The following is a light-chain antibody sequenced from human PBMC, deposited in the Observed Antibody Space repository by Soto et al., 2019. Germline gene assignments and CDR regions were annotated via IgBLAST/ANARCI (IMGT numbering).Light chain of an antibody. CDR2: DVS. Sequence: QSALTQPASVSGSPGQSITIACTGTSSDVGGYHYVSWYQQYPGKAPRLVISDVSNRPSWVSNRFSGSKSGNSASLTISGLQAEDEADYYCSSYTSSSTYVFGTGTKLTVL. V-gene: IGLV2-14*01. CDR1: SSDVGGYHY. J-gene: IGLJ1*01. CDR3: SSYTSSSTYV.